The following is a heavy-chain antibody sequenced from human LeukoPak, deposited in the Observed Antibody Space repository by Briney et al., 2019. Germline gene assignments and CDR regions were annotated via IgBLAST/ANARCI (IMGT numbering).Heavy chain of an antibody. D-gene: IGHD3-3*02. J-gene: IGHJ6*02. CDR2: IKQDGSVE. CDR1: GFTFSRSW. Sequence: PGGSLRLSCAGSGFTFSRSWMTWVRQAPGKGLEWVASIKQDGSVEHYMDSVKGRFTISRDNAKNSLYLQMNSLRAEDTAVYYCARAFLLRSMDVWGQGTTVTVSS. CDR3: ARAFLLRSMDV. V-gene: IGHV3-7*03.